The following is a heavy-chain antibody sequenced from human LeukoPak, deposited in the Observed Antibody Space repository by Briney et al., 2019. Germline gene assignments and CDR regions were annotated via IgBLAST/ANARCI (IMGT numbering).Heavy chain of an antibody. J-gene: IGHJ4*02. D-gene: IGHD3-3*01. CDR2: INHSGGT. CDR1: GFNVSSNH. V-gene: IGHV4-34*01. CDR3: ARGLNDFWTGENY. Sequence: GSLRLSCAASGFNVSSNHMNWVRQPPGKGLEWIGEINHSGGTNYNPSLKSRVTISVDTSKNQLSLKLNSVTAADTAVYYCARGLNDFWTGENYWGQGTLVTVSS.